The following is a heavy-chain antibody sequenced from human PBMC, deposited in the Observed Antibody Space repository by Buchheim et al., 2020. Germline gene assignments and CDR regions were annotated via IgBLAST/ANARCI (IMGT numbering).Heavy chain of an antibody. D-gene: IGHD3-22*01. CDR1: GGSISSGDYY. J-gene: IGHJ6*02. V-gene: IGHV4-30-4*01. CDR2: IYYSGST. Sequence: QVQLQESGPGLVKPSQTLSLTCTVSGGSISSGDYYWSWIRQPPGKGLEWIGYIYYSGSTYYNPSLKSRVTLSVDTSQNQFSLKLSSVTAADTAVYYCAREIVVRVPYYYYYGMDVWGQGTT. CDR3: AREIVVRVPYYYYYGMDV.